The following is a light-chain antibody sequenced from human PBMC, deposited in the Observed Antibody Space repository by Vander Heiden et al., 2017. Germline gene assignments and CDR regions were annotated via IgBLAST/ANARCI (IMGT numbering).Light chain of an antibody. CDR2: LNSDGSH. V-gene: IGLV4-69*01. J-gene: IGLJ3*02. Sequence: LHCTLSSGHSSYAIAWHQQQPEKGPRYLMKLNSDGSHSKGDGIPDRFSGSSSGAERYLTISSLQSEDEAYYYCQTWGTGIRVFGGGTKLTVL. CDR1: SGHSSYA. CDR3: QTWGTGIRV.